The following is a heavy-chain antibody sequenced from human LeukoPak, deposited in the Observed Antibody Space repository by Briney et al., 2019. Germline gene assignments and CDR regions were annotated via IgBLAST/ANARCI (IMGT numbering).Heavy chain of an antibody. CDR1: GFTFSNYW. V-gene: IGHV3-7*01. J-gene: IGHJ6*03. Sequence: GGSLRLSCAASGFTFSNYWMSWVRQAPGKGLEWVANIKQDGSEKYYVDSVKGRFIISRDNAKNSLYLQMNSLRVEDTAMYYCARDFDRLIRKIGRESLYYYYYYMDVWGKGTTVTVSS. CDR2: IKQDGSEK. CDR3: ARDFDRLIRKIGRESLYYYYYYMDV. D-gene: IGHD3-9*01.